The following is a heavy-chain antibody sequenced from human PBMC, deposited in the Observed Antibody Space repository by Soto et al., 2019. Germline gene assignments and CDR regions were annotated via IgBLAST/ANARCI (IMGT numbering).Heavy chain of an antibody. D-gene: IGHD3-10*01. Sequence: GXSXKVSYKASGYTXTSYDSNLVRQATGQGLEWMGWMNPNSGNTGYAQKFQGRVTMTRNTSISTAYMELRSLRSEDTAVYYCARGRFTFGDYWGQGTLGPVSS. J-gene: IGHJ4*02. CDR1: GYTXTSYD. V-gene: IGHV1-8*01. CDR3: ARGRFTFGDY. CDR2: MNPNSGNT.